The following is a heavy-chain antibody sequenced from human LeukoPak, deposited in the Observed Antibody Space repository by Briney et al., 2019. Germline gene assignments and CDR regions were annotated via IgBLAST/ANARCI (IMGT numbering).Heavy chain of an antibody. CDR2: IYSGDST. Sequence: PGGSLRLSCAASGFTVSTNYMSWVRQAPGKGLEWVSVIYSGDSTYYADSVKGRFTISRDNSKNTLYLQMNSLRAEDTAVYYCARGSGGHGGGPALDYWGQGTLVTVSS. V-gene: IGHV3-53*01. CDR1: GFTVSTNY. D-gene: IGHD2-15*01. CDR3: ARGSGGHGGGPALDY. J-gene: IGHJ4*02.